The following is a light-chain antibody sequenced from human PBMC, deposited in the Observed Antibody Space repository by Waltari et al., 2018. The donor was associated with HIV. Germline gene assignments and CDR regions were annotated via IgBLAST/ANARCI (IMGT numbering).Light chain of an antibody. CDR1: QGVAAY. Sequence: DIQLTQSPSSLSASLGDRITINCRASQGVAAYLDWYRQKPGTAPQLLIYVASNLQTGVPSRFSACGSGTDFSLTIGGLQREDFATYFCQQAYTAPRRFGLGTKVE. J-gene: IGKJ4*02. V-gene: IGKV1-39*01. CDR3: QQAYTAPRR. CDR2: VAS.